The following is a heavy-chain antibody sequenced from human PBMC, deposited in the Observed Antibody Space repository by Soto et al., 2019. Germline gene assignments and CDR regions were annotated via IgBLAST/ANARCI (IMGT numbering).Heavy chain of an antibody. V-gene: IGHV4-34*01. CDR1: GGFISESY. CDR3: VRIRYQLPSSVLWLDP. J-gene: IGHJ5*02. Sequence: SVTMSVTWAVYGGFISESYCTWISKPPGKGLEWIGEINHVGGTNYSPSLKSRVTMSVDTSQNQFSLRLISVTAADTAMYFCVRIRYQLPSSVLWLDPWGQGTPVTSPQ. D-gene: IGHD3-16*01. CDR2: INHVGGT.